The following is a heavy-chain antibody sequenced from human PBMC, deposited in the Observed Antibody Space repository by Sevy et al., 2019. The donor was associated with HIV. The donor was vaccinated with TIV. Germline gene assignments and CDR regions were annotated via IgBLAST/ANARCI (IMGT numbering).Heavy chain of an antibody. CDR2: ISGRSSYI. J-gene: IGHJ4*02. CDR3: MTTVTTVDY. Sequence: GGSLRLSCAASGFTFSDYYMNWVRQAPGKGLEWVSSISGRSSYIHYADSVRGRFTISRDNAKNSLYLQMNSLRAEDTAVYYCMTTVTTVDYWGQGTLVTVSS. CDR1: GFTFSDYY. V-gene: IGHV3-21*06. D-gene: IGHD4-17*01.